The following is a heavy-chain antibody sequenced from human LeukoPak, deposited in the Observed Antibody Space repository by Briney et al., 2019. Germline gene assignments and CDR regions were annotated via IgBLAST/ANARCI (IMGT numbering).Heavy chain of an antibody. D-gene: IGHD3-22*01. CDR3: NYYYDSSGYYQDDAFDI. CDR2: ISYDGSNK. V-gene: IGHV3-30-3*01. CDR1: GFTFSSYA. J-gene: IGHJ3*02. Sequence: GGSLRLSCAASGFTFSSYAMHWVRQAPGKGLEWVAVISYDGSNKYYADSVKGRFTISRDNSKNTLYLQMNSLRAEDTAVYYCNYYYDSSGYYQDDAFDIWGQGTRVTVSS.